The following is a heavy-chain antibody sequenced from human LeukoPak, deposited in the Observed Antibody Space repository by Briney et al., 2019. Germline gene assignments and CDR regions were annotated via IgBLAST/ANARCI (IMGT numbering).Heavy chain of an antibody. D-gene: IGHD2-2*01. V-gene: IGHV4-34*01. CDR1: GGSFSCYY. CDR2: INHSGST. Sequence: SETLSLTCAVYGGSFSCYYWSWIRQPPGKGLEWIGEINHSGSTNYNPSLKSRVTISVDTSKNQFSLKLSSVTAADTAVYYCARGRGPYCSSTSCPHAYYRDVRGKGTTVTVSS. J-gene: IGHJ6*03. CDR3: ARGRGPYCSSTSCPHAYYRDV.